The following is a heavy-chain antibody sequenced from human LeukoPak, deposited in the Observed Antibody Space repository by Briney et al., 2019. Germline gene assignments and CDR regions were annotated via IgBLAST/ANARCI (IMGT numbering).Heavy chain of an antibody. Sequence: SETLSLTCTVSGGSISSSTYYWGWIRQPPGKRLEWIGSIYYSGSTYYNPSLKSRVTISVDTSKNQFSLKLSSVTAADTAVYYCARDGYSSGWYAEYFQHWGQGTLVTVSS. CDR3: ARDGYSSGWYAEYFQH. D-gene: IGHD6-19*01. J-gene: IGHJ1*01. V-gene: IGHV4-39*02. CDR2: IYYSGST. CDR1: GGSISSSTYY.